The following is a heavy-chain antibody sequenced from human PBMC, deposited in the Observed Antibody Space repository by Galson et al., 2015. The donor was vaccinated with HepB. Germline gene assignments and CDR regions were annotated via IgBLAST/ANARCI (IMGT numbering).Heavy chain of an antibody. D-gene: IGHD2-15*01. CDR3: ANEEGGGYYGMDV. Sequence: SLRLSCAASGFTFSSYGMHWVRQAPGKGLEWVAVISYDGSNKYYADSVKGRFTISRDNSKNTLYLQMNSLRAEDTAVYYCANEEGGGYYGMDVWGQGTTVTVSS. J-gene: IGHJ6*02. CDR1: GFTFSSYG. CDR2: ISYDGSNK. V-gene: IGHV3-30*18.